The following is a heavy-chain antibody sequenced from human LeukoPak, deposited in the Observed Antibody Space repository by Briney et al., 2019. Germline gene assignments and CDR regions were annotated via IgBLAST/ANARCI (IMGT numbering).Heavy chain of an antibody. J-gene: IGHJ5*02. CDR3: ARNAGDL. CDR2: IYYSGST. CDR1: GGSISSYF. V-gene: IGHV4-59*01. Sequence: SETLSLTCTVSGGSISSYFWSWIRHPPGKGLEWIGYIYYSGSTNYSPSLKSRVTISLDTSKNQFSLKLNSVTAADTAIYYCARNAGDLWGQGTLVTVSS.